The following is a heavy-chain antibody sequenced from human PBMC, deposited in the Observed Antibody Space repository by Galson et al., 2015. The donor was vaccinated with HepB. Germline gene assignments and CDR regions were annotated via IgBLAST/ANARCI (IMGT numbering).Heavy chain of an antibody. CDR3: ARSRVERVVAGTFDH. CDR2: ITSDGSST. CDR1: GFTFSSYW. D-gene: IGHD6-19*01. J-gene: IGHJ4*02. V-gene: IGHV3-74*01. Sequence: SLRLSCAASGFTFSSYWMHWVRQTPGKGLVWVSRITSDGSSTNYADSVKGRFTFSRDNAKNTLYLQMNSLSADDTAVYYCARSRVERVVAGTFDHWGQGTLSPSPQ.